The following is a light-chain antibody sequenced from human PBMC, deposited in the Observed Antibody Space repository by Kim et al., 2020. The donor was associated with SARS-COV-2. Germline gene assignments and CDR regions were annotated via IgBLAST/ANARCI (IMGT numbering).Light chain of an antibody. CDR1: SSNSGSNT. Sequence: QRVTISCSGSSSNSGSNTVNLYQQLPGTAPQLLIDTDDRRPSGVSDRVSCSKSGTSASLAISALRSEDEADYYCATWDDSLDVWMFGGGTQLTVL. CDR2: TDD. CDR3: ATWDDSLDVWM. V-gene: IGLV1-44*01. J-gene: IGLJ3*02.